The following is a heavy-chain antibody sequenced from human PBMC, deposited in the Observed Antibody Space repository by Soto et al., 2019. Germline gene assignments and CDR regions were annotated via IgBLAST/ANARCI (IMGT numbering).Heavy chain of an antibody. D-gene: IGHD6-19*01. CDR3: ATVDSSGWTGKKYFDY. V-gene: IGHV1-24*01. CDR1: GYTLTELS. Sequence: ASVKVSCKVSGYTLTELSMHWVRQAPGKGLEWMGGFDPEDGETIYAQKFQGRVTMTEDTSTDTAYMELSSLRSEDTAVYYCATVDSSGWTGKKYFDYWGQGTLVTVSS. J-gene: IGHJ4*02. CDR2: FDPEDGET.